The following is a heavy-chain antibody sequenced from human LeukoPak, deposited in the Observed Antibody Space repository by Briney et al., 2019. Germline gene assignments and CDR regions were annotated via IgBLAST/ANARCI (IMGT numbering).Heavy chain of an antibody. CDR2: INHSGST. V-gene: IGHV4-34*01. CDR1: GGSFSGYY. Sequence: PSETLSLTCAVYGGSFSGYYWSWIRQPPGKGPEWIGEINHSGSTNYNPSLKSRVTISVDTSKNQFSLKLSSVTAADTAVYYCARQLYGHDNGGDYWGQGTLVTVSS. CDR3: ARQLYGHDNGGDY. D-gene: IGHD3-10*01. J-gene: IGHJ4*02.